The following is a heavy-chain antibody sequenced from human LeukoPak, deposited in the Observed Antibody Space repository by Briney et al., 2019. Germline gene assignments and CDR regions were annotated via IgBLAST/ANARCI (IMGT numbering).Heavy chain of an antibody. CDR1: GGSISSYY. D-gene: IGHD6-19*01. CDR3: ARGVKQWLSSYLDY. CDR2: IYTSGST. J-gene: IGHJ4*02. Sequence: PSETLSLTCTVSGGSISSYYWSWIRQPAGKGLEWIGRIYTSGSTNYNPSLKSRVTMSVDTSKNQFSLKLSSVTAADTAVYYCARGVKQWLSSYLDYWGQGTLVIVSS. V-gene: IGHV4-4*07.